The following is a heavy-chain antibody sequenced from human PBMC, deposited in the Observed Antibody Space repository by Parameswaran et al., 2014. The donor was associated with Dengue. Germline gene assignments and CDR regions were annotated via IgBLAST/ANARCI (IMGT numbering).Heavy chain of an antibody. V-gene: IGHV3-53*01. J-gene: IGHJ2*01. Sequence: GESLKISCAASGFTVSSNYMSWVRQAPGKGLEWVSVIYSGGSTYYADSVKGRFTISRHNSKNTLYLQMNSLRAEDTAVYYCARVDYYGSGSYYRLWGRGTLVTVSS. D-gene: IGHD3-10*01. CDR3: ARVDYYGSGSYYRL. CDR1: GFTVSSNY. CDR2: IYSGGST.